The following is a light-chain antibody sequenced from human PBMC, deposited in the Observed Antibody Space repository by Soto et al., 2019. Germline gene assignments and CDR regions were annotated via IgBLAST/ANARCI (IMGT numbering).Light chain of an antibody. J-gene: IGKJ5*01. CDR1: QSVSSSY. Sequence: EIVLTQSPGTLSLSPGERATLSCRASQSVSSSYFAWYQQKPGQAPRLLIYGTSNRAAGIPDRFSGSGSGTDFTLTINRLEPEDFAVYYCHQYDSSHRTFGQGTRLEIK. CDR3: HQYDSSHRT. V-gene: IGKV3-20*01. CDR2: GTS.